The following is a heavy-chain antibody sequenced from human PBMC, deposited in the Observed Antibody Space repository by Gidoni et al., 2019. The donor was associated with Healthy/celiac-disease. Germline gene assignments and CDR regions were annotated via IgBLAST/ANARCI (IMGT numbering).Heavy chain of an antibody. J-gene: IGHJ6*02. V-gene: IGHV1-2*04. CDR2: INPNSGGT. D-gene: IGHD2-2*01. CDR3: ARDQGAVPAAMTAGYYGMDV. CDR1: GYTFTGYY. Sequence: QVQLVQSGAEVKKPGASVKVSCKASGYTFTGYYMHWVRQAPGQGLEWMGWINPNSGGTNYAQKFQGWVTMTRDTSISTAYMELSRLRSDDTAVYYCARDQGAVPAAMTAGYYGMDVWGQGTTVTVSS.